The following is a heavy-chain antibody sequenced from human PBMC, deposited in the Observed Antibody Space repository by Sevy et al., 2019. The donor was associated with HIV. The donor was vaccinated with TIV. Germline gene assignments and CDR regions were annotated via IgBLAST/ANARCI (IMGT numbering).Heavy chain of an antibody. D-gene: IGHD6-13*01. CDR2: ISFTSNYI. CDR1: GFTFSTYT. J-gene: IGHJ4*02. V-gene: IGHV3-21*01. CDR3: ARGHSSSLTYFDY. Sequence: GGSLRLSCAASGFTFSTYTMNWVRQAPGKALQWVSSISFTSNYIFFADSMKGRFTISRDNAKNSLYLQMNSLRAEDTAVYYCARGHSSSLTYFDYWGQGTLVTVSS.